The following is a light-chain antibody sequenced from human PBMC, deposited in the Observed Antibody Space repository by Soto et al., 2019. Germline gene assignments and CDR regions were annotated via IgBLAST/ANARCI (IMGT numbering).Light chain of an antibody. V-gene: IGLV2-8*01. CDR3: SSYAGSNNYV. Sequence: QSALTQPPSASGSPGQSVTISCTGSSSDVGAYNFVSWHQQHPGKAPKLMIYEVSKRPSGVPDRSSGSKSGNTASLTVSGIQAADDADYYCSSYAGSNNYVLGNGTKLTVL. CDR1: SSDVGAYNF. CDR2: EVS. J-gene: IGLJ1*01.